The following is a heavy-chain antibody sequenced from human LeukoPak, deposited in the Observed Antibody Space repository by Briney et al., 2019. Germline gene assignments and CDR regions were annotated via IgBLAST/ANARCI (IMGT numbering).Heavy chain of an antibody. CDR3: ARDGXWQQHFDY. Sequence: GGSLRLSCAASGFTFSNYNMNWVRQAPGKGLEWISDITSSSTTIYYADSVKGRFTISRDNAKNSLYLQMNSLRAEDTAVYYCARDGXWQQHFDYWGQGTLVTVSS. J-gene: IGHJ4*02. CDR2: ITSSSTTI. V-gene: IGHV3-48*01. CDR1: GFTFSNYN. D-gene: IGHD5-24*01.